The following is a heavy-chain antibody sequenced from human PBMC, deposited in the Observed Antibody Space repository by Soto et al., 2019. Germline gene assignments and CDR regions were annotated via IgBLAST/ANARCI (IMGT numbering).Heavy chain of an antibody. J-gene: IGHJ3*02. CDR3: ARGDHPRAYRDYYDSSGYHDAFDI. V-gene: IGHV1-69*13. CDR1: GGTLSSYA. Sequence: SVKVSCKASGGTLSSYAISWVRQAPGQGLEWMGGIIPIFGTANYAQKFQGRVTITADESTSTAYMELSSLRSEDTAVYYCARGDHPRAYRDYYDSSGYHDAFDIWGQGTMVTVSS. D-gene: IGHD3-22*01. CDR2: IIPIFGTA.